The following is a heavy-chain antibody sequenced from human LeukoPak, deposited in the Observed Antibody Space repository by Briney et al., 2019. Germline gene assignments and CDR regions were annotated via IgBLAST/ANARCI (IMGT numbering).Heavy chain of an antibody. Sequence: ASVTVTFKASGYTFSNYGINGVRQAPGQGLEGMGLINAYNGYPNYAQKFQGRATVTTDISRRTAYLELRSLTSDDTAVYYCARRSGNLPDNWGQGTLVTVSS. CDR1: GYTFSNYG. J-gene: IGHJ4*02. CDR3: ARRSGNLPDN. D-gene: IGHD1-26*01. V-gene: IGHV1-18*01. CDR2: INAYNGYP.